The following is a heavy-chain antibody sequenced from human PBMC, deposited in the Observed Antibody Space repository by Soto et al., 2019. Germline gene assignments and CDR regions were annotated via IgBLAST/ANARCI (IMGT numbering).Heavy chain of an antibody. Sequence: QITLKESGHTLVKPTQTLTLTCTFSGFSLSTSGVGVGWIRQPPGKALEWLALIYWNDDKRYSPSLKSRLTITKDTSKNQGVLTMTNMDPVDTATYYCAHRQAAAGLIYYFDYWGQGTLVTVSS. D-gene: IGHD6-13*01. CDR3: AHRQAAAGLIYYFDY. V-gene: IGHV2-5*01. CDR1: GFSLSTSGVG. CDR2: IYWNDDK. J-gene: IGHJ4*02.